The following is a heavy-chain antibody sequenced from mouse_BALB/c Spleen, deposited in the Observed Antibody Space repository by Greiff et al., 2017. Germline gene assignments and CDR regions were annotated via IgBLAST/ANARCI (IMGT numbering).Heavy chain of an antibody. Sequence: VQVVESGPGLVAPSQSLSITCTVSGFSLTGYGVNWVRQPPGKGLEWLGMIWGDGSTDYNSALKSRLSISKDNSKSQVFLKMNSLQTDETARYYCARDDGYSWFAYWGQGTLVTVSA. CDR1: GFSLTGYG. CDR2: IWGDGST. V-gene: IGHV2-6-7*01. CDR3: ARDDGYSWFAY. J-gene: IGHJ3*01. D-gene: IGHD2-3*01.